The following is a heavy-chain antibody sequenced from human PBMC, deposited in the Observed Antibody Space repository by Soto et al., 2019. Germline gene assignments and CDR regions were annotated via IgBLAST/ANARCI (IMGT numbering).Heavy chain of an antibody. D-gene: IGHD3-3*01. Sequence: PGGSLRLSCAASGFTFDDYAMHWVRQAPGKGLEWVSGISWNSGSIGYADSVKGRFTISRDNAENSLYLQMNSLRAEDTALYYCAKSYYDFWSGYLGPFDYWGQGTLVTVSS. V-gene: IGHV3-9*01. CDR2: ISWNSGSI. CDR1: GFTFDDYA. CDR3: AKSYYDFWSGYLGPFDY. J-gene: IGHJ4*02.